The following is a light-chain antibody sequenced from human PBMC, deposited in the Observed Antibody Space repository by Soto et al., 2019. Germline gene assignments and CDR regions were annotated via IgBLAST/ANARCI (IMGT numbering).Light chain of an antibody. CDR1: SSDIGTYNL. CDR2: EVS. CDR3: CSYAGSDTGV. J-gene: IGLJ2*01. Sequence: QSVLTEPASVSGSPGQSITISCTGSSSDIGTYNLVSWYRHHPGKAPKLIIYEVSLRPSGISYRFSASKSGNTASLTISGLQAEDEADYHCCSYAGSDTGVFGGGTKLTVL. V-gene: IGLV2-23*02.